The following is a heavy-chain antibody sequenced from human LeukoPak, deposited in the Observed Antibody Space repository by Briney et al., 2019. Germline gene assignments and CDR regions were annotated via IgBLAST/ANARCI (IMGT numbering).Heavy chain of an antibody. J-gene: IGHJ4*02. D-gene: IGHD6-13*01. CDR2: IYYSGST. CDR1: GGSISSYY. Sequence: SETLSLTCTVSGGSISSYYWSWIRQPPGRGLEWIGYIYYSGSTNYNPSLKSRVTISVDTSKNQFSLKLSSVTAADTAVYYCSAAGSPLDFDYRGQGTLVTVSS. CDR3: SAAGSPLDFDY. V-gene: IGHV4-59*08.